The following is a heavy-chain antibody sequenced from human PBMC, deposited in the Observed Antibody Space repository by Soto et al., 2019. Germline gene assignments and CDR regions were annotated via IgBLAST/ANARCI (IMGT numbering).Heavy chain of an antibody. J-gene: IGHJ4*02. CDR2: ISGSSGNA. CDR1: GYTFTKYG. D-gene: IGHD3-16*01. V-gene: IGHV1-18*01. CDR3: EREMAGLGGEYDY. Sequence: QVQLVQSGAEVKNPVASVKVSCKTSGYTFTKYGVGWVRQSPGKGLEWMGWISGSSGNANYAEKVQGRITLTTDTTTSTAYIELRSLRSDVTAVYLCEREMAGLGGEYDYRGQGTLVNVSS.